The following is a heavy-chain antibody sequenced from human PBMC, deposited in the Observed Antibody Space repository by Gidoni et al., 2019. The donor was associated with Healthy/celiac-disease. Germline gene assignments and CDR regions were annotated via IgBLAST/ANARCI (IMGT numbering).Heavy chain of an antibody. V-gene: IGHV4-4*07. CDR1: GGSISSYY. Sequence: QVQLQEPGPGLVKPSETMSLTCTASGGSISSYYWSWIRQPAGKGLEWIGRISTSGSTNYNPSLKGRVTMSVDTSKNQFSLKLSSVTAADTAVYYCAKNILRNWYFDLWGRGTLVTVSS. CDR3: AKNILRNWYFDL. CDR2: ISTSGST. J-gene: IGHJ2*01.